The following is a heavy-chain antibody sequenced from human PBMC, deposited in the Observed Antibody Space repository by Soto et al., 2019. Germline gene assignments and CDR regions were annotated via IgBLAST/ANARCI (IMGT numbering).Heavy chain of an antibody. CDR3: ARDGLRDIVVVPAHYGMDV. D-gene: IGHD2-2*01. J-gene: IGHJ6*02. Sequence: ASVKVCCKASGYTFTSYGISWVRQAPGQGLEWMGWISAYNGNTNYAQKLQGRVTMTTDTSTSTAYMELRSLRSDDTAVYYCARDGLRDIVVVPAHYGMDVWGQGTTVTVSS. CDR2: ISAYNGNT. V-gene: IGHV1-18*01. CDR1: GYTFTSYG.